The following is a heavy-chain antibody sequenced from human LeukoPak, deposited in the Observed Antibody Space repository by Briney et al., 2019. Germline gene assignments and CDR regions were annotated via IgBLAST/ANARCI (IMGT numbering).Heavy chain of an antibody. Sequence: PGGSLRLSCAASGFTFSSYAMNWVRQAPGKGLEWVSAISGSGGSTYYADSVKGGCTISRDNSKNTLYLQMNSLRAEDTVVYYCAKGYGSGSYLADYWGQGTLVTVSS. V-gene: IGHV3-23*01. CDR1: GFTFSSYA. J-gene: IGHJ4*02. CDR3: AKGYGSGSYLADY. CDR2: ISGSGGST. D-gene: IGHD3-10*01.